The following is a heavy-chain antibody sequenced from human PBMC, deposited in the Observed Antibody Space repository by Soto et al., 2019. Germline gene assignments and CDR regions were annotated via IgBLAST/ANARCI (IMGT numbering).Heavy chain of an antibody. CDR2: VIPALTTT. V-gene: IGHV1-69*08. CDR1: GGTFSSYT. Sequence: QVRLVQSGAEVKKSGSSVKVSCMASGGTFSSYTVNWLRQAPGRGLEWMGRVIPALTTTDYAQKFRGRVTITADKSANAVYMELTSLSSEDTAIYYCARRRYCGYDCYHKHYYGMDVWGQGTTVTVAS. J-gene: IGHJ6*02. D-gene: IGHD2-21*02. CDR3: ARRRYCGYDCYHKHYYGMDV.